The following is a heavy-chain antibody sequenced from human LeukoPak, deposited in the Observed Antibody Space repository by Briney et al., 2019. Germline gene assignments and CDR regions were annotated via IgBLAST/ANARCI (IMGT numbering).Heavy chain of an antibody. D-gene: IGHD4-17*01. V-gene: IGHV1-69*06. CDR2: TIPTFGSA. CDR3: AREGVTTTDLGYYMDV. J-gene: IGHJ6*03. CDR1: GGTFSSYA. Sequence: ASVKVSCRASGGTFSSYAISWVRQAPGQGLEWMGGTIPTFGSAKYAQKFQGRVTITADKSTTTAYMEVSSLRSEDTAVYYCAREGVTTTDLGYYMDVWGKGTTVTVSS.